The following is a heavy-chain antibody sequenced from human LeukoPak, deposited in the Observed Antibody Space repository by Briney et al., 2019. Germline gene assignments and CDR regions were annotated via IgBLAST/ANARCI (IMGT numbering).Heavy chain of an antibody. CDR2: IYTSGST. V-gene: IGHV4-4*07. Sequence: SETLSLTCTVSGGSISSYYWSWIRQPAGKGLEWIGRIYTSGSTNYSPSLKSRVTMSVDTSKNQFSLKLSSVTAADTAVYYCARDRPGYCSSTSCYAILYWGQGTLVTVSS. D-gene: IGHD2-2*01. CDR3: ARDRPGYCSSTSCYAILY. CDR1: GGSISSYY. J-gene: IGHJ4*02.